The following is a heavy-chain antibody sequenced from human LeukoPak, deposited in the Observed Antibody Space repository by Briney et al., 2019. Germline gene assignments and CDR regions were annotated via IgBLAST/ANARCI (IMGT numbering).Heavy chain of an antibody. J-gene: IGHJ5*02. CDR1: GGSFSGYY. CDR2: IYYSGST. D-gene: IGHD3-10*01. V-gene: IGHV4-34*01. Sequence: SETLSLTCAVYGGSFSGYYWGWIRQPPGKGLEWIGSIYYSGSTYYNPSLKSRVTISLDTSKSQFSLTLSSVTAADTAVYYCARRGLLWFGELLHNWFDPWGQGTLVTVSS. CDR3: ARRGLLWFGELLHNWFDP.